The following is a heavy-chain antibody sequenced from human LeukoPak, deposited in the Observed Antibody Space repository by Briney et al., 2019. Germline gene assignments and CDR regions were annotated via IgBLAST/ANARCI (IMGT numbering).Heavy chain of an antibody. Sequence: GESLKISCEVSGYTFTNYWIAWVRQMPGKGLEWMGILYPGGSDTAYSPSFQGQVTISADKSISTAHLQWSSLKASDTAMYYCARHWVGGYCSSTSCYTGLDYWGQGTLVTVSS. V-gene: IGHV5-51*01. CDR1: GYTFTNYW. J-gene: IGHJ4*02. CDR2: LYPGGSDT. CDR3: ARHWVGGYCSSTSCYTGLDY. D-gene: IGHD2-2*02.